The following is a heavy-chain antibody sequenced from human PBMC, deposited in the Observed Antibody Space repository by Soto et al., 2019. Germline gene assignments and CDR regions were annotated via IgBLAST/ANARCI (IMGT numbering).Heavy chain of an antibody. CDR1: GFTVCSYW. CDR2: IKQDGSEK. J-gene: IGHJ5*02. Sequence: GSPRLCCAASGFTVCSYWMSGVRQDPGKGLEWVANIKQDGSEKYYVDSVKGRFTISRDNAKNSLYLQMNSLRAEDTAVYYCARGGSLNYYDSSGYYYDGPWGQGTLVTVSS. CDR3: ARGGSLNYYDSSGYYYDGP. V-gene: IGHV3-7*01. D-gene: IGHD3-22*01.